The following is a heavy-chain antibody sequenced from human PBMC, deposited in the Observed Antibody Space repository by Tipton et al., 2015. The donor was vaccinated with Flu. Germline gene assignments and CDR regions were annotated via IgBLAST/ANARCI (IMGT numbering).Heavy chain of an antibody. J-gene: IGHJ6*02. V-gene: IGHV1-46*01. CDR2: VNPSGGGT. CDR3: AKETSTSGYYFGMDV. Sequence: QSGAEVQRTGASVKISCKSSGYSFTNYFIHWVRRAPGQGLEWMDVVNPSGGGTTYAQRFQGRVTMTTDTSTSTAYMELRNVMSEDTAICYCAKETSTSGYYFGMDVWGQGTTVTVSS. D-gene: IGHD2-2*01. CDR1: GYSFTNYF.